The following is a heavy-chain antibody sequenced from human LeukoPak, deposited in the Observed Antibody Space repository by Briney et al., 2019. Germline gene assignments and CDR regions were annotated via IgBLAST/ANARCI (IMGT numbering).Heavy chain of an antibody. D-gene: IGHD4-17*01. CDR2: IYPDDSET. Sequence: GESLKISCKGSGYSFSNYWIGWVRQMPGKGLEWRGIIYPDDSETRYSPSFQGQVTISAVKSINTSYLQWSSLKASDAAMYYCARSVNYFDYRGQGTLVTVSS. V-gene: IGHV5-51*01. CDR1: GYSFSNYW. CDR3: ARSVNYFDY. J-gene: IGHJ4*02.